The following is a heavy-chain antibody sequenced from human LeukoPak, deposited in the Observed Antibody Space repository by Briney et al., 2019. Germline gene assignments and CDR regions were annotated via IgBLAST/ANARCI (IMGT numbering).Heavy chain of an antibody. CDR2: INPNSGGT. J-gene: IGHJ5*02. CDR1: GYTFTGYY. Sequence: GDSVTVSCKASGYTFTGYYMHWVRQAPGQGLEWMGWINPNSGGTNYAQKFKGRVTMPRDTSISTAYMELSRLRSDDTAVYYCARDPGDTIFGVVTDNWFDPWGQGTLVTVSS. V-gene: IGHV1-2*02. CDR3: ARDPGDTIFGVVTDNWFDP. D-gene: IGHD3-3*01.